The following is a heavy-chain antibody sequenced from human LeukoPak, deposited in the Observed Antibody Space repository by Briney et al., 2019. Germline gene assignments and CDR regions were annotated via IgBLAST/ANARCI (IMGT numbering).Heavy chain of an antibody. CDR2: INSDGSGT. CDR3: ATDQDGVGATLDY. V-gene: IGHV3-74*01. J-gene: IGHJ4*02. D-gene: IGHD1-26*01. Sequence: PGGSLRLSCAASGFTFSNYWVLCVRQAPGKGLLWVSRINSDGSGTTYVDSVRGRFTISRDNAKNTLYLQMNSLRAEDTAVYYCATDQDGVGATLDYWGEGALVTVSS. CDR1: GFTFSNYW.